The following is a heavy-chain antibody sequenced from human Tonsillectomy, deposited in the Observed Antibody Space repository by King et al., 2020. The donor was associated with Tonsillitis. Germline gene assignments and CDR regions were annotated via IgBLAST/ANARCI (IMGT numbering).Heavy chain of an antibody. CDR3: ARAPSYLGYCSGGVCYSGAFDI. D-gene: IGHD2-15*01. CDR2: ISAYNGNT. Sequence: VQLVESGAEVKKPGASVKVSCKASGYTFTSYGIGWVRQAPGQGLEWRGWISAYNGNTNYAQKLQGRVTMTTDTSTSTAYMELRSLRSDDTAVYYCARAPSYLGYCSGGVCYSGAFDIWGQGTMVTVSS. V-gene: IGHV1-18*04. J-gene: IGHJ3*02. CDR1: GYTFTSYG.